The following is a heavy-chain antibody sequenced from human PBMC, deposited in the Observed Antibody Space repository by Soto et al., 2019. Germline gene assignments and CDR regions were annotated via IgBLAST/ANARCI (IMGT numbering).Heavy chain of an antibody. CDR1: GFTVSSSY. CDR2: IYGGGAT. CDR3: ARGAENAGGWLEYFLH. D-gene: IGHD6-19*01. J-gene: IGHJ1*01. V-gene: IGHV3-66*01. Sequence: GGSLRLSCAASGFTVSSSYMGWVRQAPGKGLENVSVIYGGGATYYPDSVKGRFTISRDNSQNTLYLQMNSLRAEDTAIYYCARGAENAGGWLEYFLHWGQGTLVTVSS.